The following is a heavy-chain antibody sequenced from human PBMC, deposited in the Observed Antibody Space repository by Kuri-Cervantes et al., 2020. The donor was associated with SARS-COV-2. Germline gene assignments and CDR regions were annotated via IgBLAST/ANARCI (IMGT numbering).Heavy chain of an antibody. CDR1: GFTFSNAW. Sequence: GESLKISCAASGFTFSNAWMSWVRQAPGKGLEWVSVIYSGGSTYYADSVKGRFTISRDNAKNTLYLQMSSLRADDTAVYYCAPNRLRWGQGTLVTVSS. J-gene: IGHJ4*02. D-gene: IGHD4-17*01. V-gene: IGHV3-66*01. CDR3: APNRLR. CDR2: IYSGGST.